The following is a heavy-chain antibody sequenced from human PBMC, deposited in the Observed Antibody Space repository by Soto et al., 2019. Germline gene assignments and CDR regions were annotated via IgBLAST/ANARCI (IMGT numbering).Heavy chain of an antibody. Sequence: KTSETLSLTCTFSGASITSTTYFWAWIRQPPGKGLEWIGEINHSGSTNQNPSLKSRVTISVDTSKNQFSLKLKSVTAADSAVYYCARVGISSSDAFDIWGQGTTVTVSS. V-gene: IGHV4-39*01. J-gene: IGHJ3*02. CDR2: INHSGST. CDR1: GASITSTTYF. CDR3: ARVGISSSDAFDI. D-gene: IGHD6-6*01.